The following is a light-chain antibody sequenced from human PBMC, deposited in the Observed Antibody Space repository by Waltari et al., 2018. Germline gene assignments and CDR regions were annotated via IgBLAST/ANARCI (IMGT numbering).Light chain of an antibody. CDR1: QGISSY. V-gene: IGKV1-9*01. CDR3: HQVNTYPLT. Sequence: DIQLTQSPSFLSASVGDRVTITCRASQGISSYLTWFQQKPGKAPKLLIYAASTLQSRVPSRFSGSGSGTEFTLTISSLQPEDFATYYCHQVNTYPLTFGGGTKVEIK. J-gene: IGKJ4*01. CDR2: AAS.